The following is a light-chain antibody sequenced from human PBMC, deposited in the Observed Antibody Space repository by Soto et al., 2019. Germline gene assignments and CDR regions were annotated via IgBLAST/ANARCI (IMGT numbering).Light chain of an antibody. CDR2: DVF. J-gene: IGKJ2*01. CDR1: QSITYW. V-gene: IGKV1-5*01. CDR3: QQYHSFSFT. Sequence: DLPMTQSPSSLSASVGDRVTITCRASQSITYWLAWYQQKPGRAPKLLIYDVFNLQSGVPSRFSGSGSGTEFTLTISSLQPDDSATYYCQQYHSFSFTFGQGTKLEIK.